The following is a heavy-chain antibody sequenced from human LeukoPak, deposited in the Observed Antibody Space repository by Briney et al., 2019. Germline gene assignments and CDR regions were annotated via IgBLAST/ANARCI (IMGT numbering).Heavy chain of an antibody. CDR3: AGGGHYYFDY. V-gene: IGHV3-7*04. CDR1: GFTFCSFS. Sequence: GGSLRLSCAPSGFTFCSFSIASGSQAPGKGLEWVANVKQDGREKYYVDSVKGRFTISRDNAQNSLYLLMNSLRAEDTAVYYCAGGGHYYFDYRVQGTLVTVSS. J-gene: IGHJ4*02. D-gene: IGHD2-21*02. CDR2: VKQDGREK.